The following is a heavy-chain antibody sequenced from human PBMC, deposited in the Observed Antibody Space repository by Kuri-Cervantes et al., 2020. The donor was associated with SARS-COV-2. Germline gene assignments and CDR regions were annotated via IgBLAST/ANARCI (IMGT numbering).Heavy chain of an antibody. CDR3: ARVVGDYPYYYYYGMDV. V-gene: IGHV1-46*01. D-gene: IGHD4-17*01. Sequence: SWYHMHWVRQAPGQGLEWMGIINPSGGSTTYAQKFQGRVTMTRDTSTSTVYMELSSLRSEDTAVYYCARVVGDYPYYYYYGMDVWGQGTTVTVSS. CDR2: INPSGGST. CDR1: SWYH. J-gene: IGHJ6*02.